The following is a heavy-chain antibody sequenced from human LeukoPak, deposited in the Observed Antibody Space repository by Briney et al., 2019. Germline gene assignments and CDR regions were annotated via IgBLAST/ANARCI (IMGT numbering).Heavy chain of an antibody. CDR2: INPSGGST. CDR3: ARMSYYDSSGDNWFDP. Sequence: ASVKVSCKASGYIFTSYYIHWVRQAPGQGLEWMGIINPSGGSTNYAQKFQGRVTMTRDTSISTAYMELSSLRSEDAAVYYCARMSYYDSSGDNWFDPWGQGTLVTVSS. V-gene: IGHV1-46*01. D-gene: IGHD3-22*01. J-gene: IGHJ5*02. CDR1: GYIFTSYY.